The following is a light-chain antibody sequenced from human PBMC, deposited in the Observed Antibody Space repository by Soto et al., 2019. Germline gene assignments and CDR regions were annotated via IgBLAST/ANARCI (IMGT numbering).Light chain of an antibody. CDR1: QSVSSSY. V-gene: IGKV3-20*01. J-gene: IGKJ1*01. CDR3: QQYGSSPKT. Sequence: EIVLTQSPGTLSLSPGERATLSCRAIQSVSSSYLAWYQQKPGQARRLLISGASSRATGIPDRFSGSGSGTDFTLSISRLEPEDFAVYYCQQYGSSPKTFGQGTKVDIK. CDR2: GAS.